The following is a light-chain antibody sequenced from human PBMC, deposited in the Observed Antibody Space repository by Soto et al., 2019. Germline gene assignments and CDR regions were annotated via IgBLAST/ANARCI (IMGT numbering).Light chain of an antibody. CDR1: QSVSSSY. CDR2: GAS. V-gene: IGKV3-20*01. Sequence: EIVLTQSPGTLSLSPGERATLSCRASQSVSSSYLAWYQQKPGQAPRLLIYGASNRATGIPVRFIGSGSETDFTLTISRLEPEDFAVYYCQQYGSSPLTCGGGTKVEIK. J-gene: IGKJ4*01. CDR3: QQYGSSPLT.